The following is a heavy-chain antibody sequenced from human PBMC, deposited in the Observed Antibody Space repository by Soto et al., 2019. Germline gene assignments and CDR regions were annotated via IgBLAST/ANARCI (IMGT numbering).Heavy chain of an antibody. CDR3: ARARPKNYDYIWGSYRLDY. CDR1: GFTFSSYG. CDR2: ISYDGSNK. Sequence: GGSLRLSCAASGFTFSSYGMHWVRQAPGKGLEWVAVISYDGSNKYYADSVKGRFTISRDNSKNTLYLQMNSLRAEDTAVYYCARARPKNYDYIWGSYRLDYWGQGTLVTVSS. J-gene: IGHJ4*02. V-gene: IGHV3-30*03. D-gene: IGHD3-16*02.